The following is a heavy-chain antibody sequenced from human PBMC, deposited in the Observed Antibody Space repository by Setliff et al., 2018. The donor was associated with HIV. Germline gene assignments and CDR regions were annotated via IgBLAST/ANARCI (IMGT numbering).Heavy chain of an antibody. V-gene: IGHV1-2*02. J-gene: IGHJ4*02. CDR1: GYRFTDFY. CDR2: INPKSGAT. CDR3: ARASYYYDSSGWVDY. Sequence: ASVKVSCKTFGYRFTDFYVNWVRQAPGQGLEWMGWINPKSGATKNAQKFQGRVTMTRDTSISTVYMELSSLRSDDTAVYYCARASYYYDSSGWVDYWGQGTLVTVSS. D-gene: IGHD3-22*01.